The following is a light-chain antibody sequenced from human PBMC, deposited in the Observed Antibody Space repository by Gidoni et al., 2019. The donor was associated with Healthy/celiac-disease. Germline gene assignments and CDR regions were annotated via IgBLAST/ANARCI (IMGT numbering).Light chain of an antibody. CDR2: DPS. CDR3: QQRSNWPFT. Sequence: EIVLTQSPATLSLSPGERATLSCRASPSVSSYLAWYQQKTGQAPRLPIYDPSNRATGIPARFSGSGSGTDFTLTISSLEPEDFAVYYCQQRSNWPFTFGGGTKVEIK. CDR1: PSVSSY. J-gene: IGKJ4*01. V-gene: IGKV3-11*01.